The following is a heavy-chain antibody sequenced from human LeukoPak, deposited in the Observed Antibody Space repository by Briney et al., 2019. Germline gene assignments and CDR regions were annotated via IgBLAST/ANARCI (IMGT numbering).Heavy chain of an antibody. CDR1: GYTFTGYY. J-gene: IGHJ6*03. CDR2: INPNSGGT. CDR3: ARDGRHGWSDYLGYYYMDV. V-gene: IGHV1-2*02. Sequence: ASVKVSCKASGYTFTGYYMHWVRQAPGQGLEWMGWINPNSGGTNYAQKFQGRVTMTRDTSVSTAYMELSRLRSDDTAVYYCARDGRHGWSDYLGYYYMDVWGKGTTVTVSS. D-gene: IGHD3-3*01.